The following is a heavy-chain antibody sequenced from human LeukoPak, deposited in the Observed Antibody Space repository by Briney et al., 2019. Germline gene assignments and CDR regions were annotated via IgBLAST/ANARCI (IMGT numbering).Heavy chain of an antibody. CDR3: ARAGVMSTIGRFDC. V-gene: IGHV4-59*01. D-gene: IGHD5-24*01. J-gene: IGHJ4*02. Sequence: SETLSLTYTVSGGSISSYYWSWIRQPPGKGLEWIGYIYYSGSTNYNPSLKSRVTISVDTSKNQFSLKLSSVTAADTAVYYCARAGVMSTIGRFDCWGQGTLVTVSS. CDR1: GGSISSYY. CDR2: IYYSGST.